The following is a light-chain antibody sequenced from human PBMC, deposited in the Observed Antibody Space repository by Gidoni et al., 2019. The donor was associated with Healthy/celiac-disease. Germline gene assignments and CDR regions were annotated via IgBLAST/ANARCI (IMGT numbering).Light chain of an antibody. Sequence: QSALTQPASVSGSPGQSITISCTGTSNDVGSYNLVSWYPQHPGKAPKLMIYEGSKRPSGVSNRFSGSKSGNTASLTISGLQAEDEADYYCCSYAGSSTPYVFGTGTKVTVL. J-gene: IGLJ1*01. CDR1: SNDVGSYNL. CDR3: CSYAGSSTPYV. V-gene: IGLV2-23*01. CDR2: EGS.